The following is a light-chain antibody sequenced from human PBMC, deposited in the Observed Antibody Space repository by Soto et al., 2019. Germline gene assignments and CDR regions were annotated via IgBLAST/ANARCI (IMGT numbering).Light chain of an antibody. CDR2: DAS. CDR3: QQYGSSPFT. Sequence: EIVLTQSTATLSLSPGERATVSCRASQSVSSYLAWYQQKPGQAPRLLIYDASSRATGIPDRFSGSGSGTDFTLTISRLEPEDFAVYYCQQYGSSPFTFGQGTRLEIK. CDR1: QSVSSY. V-gene: IGKV3-20*01. J-gene: IGKJ5*01.